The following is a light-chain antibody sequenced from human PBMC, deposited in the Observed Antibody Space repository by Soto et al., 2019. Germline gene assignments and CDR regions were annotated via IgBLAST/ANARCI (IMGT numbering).Light chain of an antibody. V-gene: IGLV2-11*01. CDR3: CSYAHNFYV. CDR2: DVS. Sequence: QSVLTQPRSVSGSLGQSVTISCTGTSSDVGAYNFVSWYQQRPGRAPKLILCDVSKRPSGVPDRFSGSKSGNTASLTISGLQAEDEADYYCCSYAHNFYVFGTGTKVTVL. J-gene: IGLJ1*01. CDR1: SSDVGAYNF.